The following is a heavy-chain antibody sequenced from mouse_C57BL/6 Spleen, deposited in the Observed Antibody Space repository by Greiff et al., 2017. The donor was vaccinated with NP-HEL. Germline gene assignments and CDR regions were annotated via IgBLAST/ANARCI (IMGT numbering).Heavy chain of an antibody. Sequence: QVQLQQPGAELVRPGSSVKLSCKASGYTFTSYWMDWVKQRPGQGLEWIGNIYPSDSETHYNQKFKDKATLTVDKSSSTAYMQLSSLTSEDSAVYCCARSITTVVATPFAYWGQGTLVTVSA. CDR2: IYPSDSET. CDR3: ARSITTVVATPFAY. V-gene: IGHV1-61*01. J-gene: IGHJ3*01. D-gene: IGHD1-1*01. CDR1: GYTFTSYW.